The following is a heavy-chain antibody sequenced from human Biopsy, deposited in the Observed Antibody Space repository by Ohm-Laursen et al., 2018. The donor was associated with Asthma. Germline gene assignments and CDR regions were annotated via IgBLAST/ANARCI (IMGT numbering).Heavy chain of an antibody. CDR2: IKHDGSEK. D-gene: IGHD3-22*01. J-gene: IGHJ3*01. Sequence: SLRLSCTASGFTFGDYCMSWVRQVPGQGLEWVANIKHDGSEKNHVDSLKGRFTISRDNAKNSLYLQMNSLRAEDTAVYYCTRREYSDSRISPLDLWGHGTVVTVSS. V-gene: IGHV3-7*01. CDR3: TRREYSDSRISPLDL. CDR1: GFTFGDYC.